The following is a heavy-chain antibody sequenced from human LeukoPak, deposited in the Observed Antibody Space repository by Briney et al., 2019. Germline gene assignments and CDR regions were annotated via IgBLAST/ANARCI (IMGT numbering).Heavy chain of an antibody. CDR2: ISYDGSNK. J-gene: IGHJ3*02. V-gene: IGHV3-30-3*01. CDR1: GFTFSSYA. CDR3: ARVRGSGGRSAFDI. Sequence: GRSLRLSCAASGFTFSSYAMHWVRQAPGKGLEWVAVISYDGSNKYYADSVKGRFTISRDNSKNTLYLQMNSLRAEDTAVYYCARVRGSGGRSAFDIWGQGTMVTVSS. D-gene: IGHD1-26*01.